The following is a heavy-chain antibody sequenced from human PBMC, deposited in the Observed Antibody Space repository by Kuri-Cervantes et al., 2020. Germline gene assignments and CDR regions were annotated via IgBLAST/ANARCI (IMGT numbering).Heavy chain of an antibody. V-gene: IGHV3-9*01. CDR3: ARFGSGSYFEPLDY. D-gene: IGHD3-10*01. CDR1: GFTFDDYA. Sequence: SLKISCAASGFTFDDYAMHWVRQAPGKGLEWVSGSSWNSGSIGYADSVKGRFTISRDNAMNSLYLQMNSLRDEDTAVYYCARFGSGSYFEPLDYWGQGTLVTVSS. J-gene: IGHJ4*02. CDR2: SSWNSGSI.